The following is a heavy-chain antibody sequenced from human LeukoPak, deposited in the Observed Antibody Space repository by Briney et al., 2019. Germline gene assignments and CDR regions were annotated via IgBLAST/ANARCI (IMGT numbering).Heavy chain of an antibody. V-gene: IGHV4-30-4*08. CDR1: GGSISSGDYY. Sequence: PSQTLSLTCTVSGGSISSGDYYWRWIRQPPGKGLEWIVYIYYSGSTYYNPSLKSRVTISVDTSKNQFSLKLSSVTAADTAVYYCARGIYAYYDILTGYHPLDYWGQGTLVTVSS. CDR3: ARGIYAYYDILTGYHPLDY. J-gene: IGHJ4*02. D-gene: IGHD3-9*01. CDR2: IYYSGST.